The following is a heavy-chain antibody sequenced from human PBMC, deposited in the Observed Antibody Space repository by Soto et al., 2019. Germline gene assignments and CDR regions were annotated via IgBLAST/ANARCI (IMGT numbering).Heavy chain of an antibody. CDR1: GFTFSNYG. Sequence: XESLRLSCAASGFTFSNYGMHWVRQAPGKGLEWVAAILYDGSNTYYVDSVKGRFTVSRDNSKNTLYLEMNSLRPEDTAVYHCPKSRAGYSFYYFYGMDVWGQRTTVTVSS. V-gene: IGHV3-30*18. J-gene: IGHJ6*02. CDR3: PKSRAGYSFYYFYGMDV. D-gene: IGHD4-4*01. CDR2: ILYDGSNT.